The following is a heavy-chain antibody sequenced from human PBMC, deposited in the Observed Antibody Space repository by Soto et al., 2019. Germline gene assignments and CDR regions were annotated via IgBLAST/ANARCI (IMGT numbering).Heavy chain of an antibody. Sequence: PSETLSLTCTISGGSIRSYYWSWIRQPPGKGPEWIGYIDYSGTTNYNPSLKSRVTISVDTSKNQFSLKLSSVTAADTAVYYCASTAHSSGWYSGGFDYWGQGTLVTVSS. CDR1: GGSIRSYY. J-gene: IGHJ4*02. CDR3: ASTAHSSGWYSGGFDY. D-gene: IGHD6-13*01. CDR2: IDYSGTT. V-gene: IGHV4-59*01.